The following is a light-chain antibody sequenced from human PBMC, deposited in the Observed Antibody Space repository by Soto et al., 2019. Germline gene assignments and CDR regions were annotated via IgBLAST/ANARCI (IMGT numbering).Light chain of an antibody. Sequence: EIVMTQSPATLSVSPGERATVSCRTSQSVSTNLAWYQQKPGQVPRLLIYGPSTRAINIPARFSGSGSGTEFTLTISSLQSEDFAVYYCHQYHRWPMTFGQGTRLEIK. CDR2: GPS. CDR1: QSVSTN. V-gene: IGKV3-15*01. CDR3: HQYHRWPMT. J-gene: IGKJ5*01.